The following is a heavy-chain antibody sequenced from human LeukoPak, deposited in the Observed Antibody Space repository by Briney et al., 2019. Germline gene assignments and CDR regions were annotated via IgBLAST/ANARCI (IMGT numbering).Heavy chain of an antibody. J-gene: IGHJ6*02. CDR1: GGTFSSYA. D-gene: IGHD4-17*01. V-gene: IGHV1-69*13. CDR3: ARDREATVTSYYGMDV. CDR2: IIPIFGTA. Sequence: SVRVSCKASGGTFSSYAISWVRQAPGQGLEWMGGIIPIFGTANYAQKFQGRVTITADESTSTAYMELSSLRSEDTAVYYCARDREATVTSYYGMDVWGQGTTVTVSS.